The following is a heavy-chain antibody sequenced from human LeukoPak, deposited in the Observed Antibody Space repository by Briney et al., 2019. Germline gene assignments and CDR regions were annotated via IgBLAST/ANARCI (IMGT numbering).Heavy chain of an antibody. D-gene: IGHD4-17*01. CDR1: GASIARDGYY. Sequence: SETLSLTCTVSGASIARDGYYWSWIRQPPGKGLEWIGYIYYSGNSYYHLSLKSRVTISIDTSKNQFSLRLNSVTAADTAVYYCARDSHGDYDIYFDSWGQGTLVTVSS. J-gene: IGHJ4*02. CDR2: IYYSGNS. CDR3: ARDSHGDYDIYFDS. V-gene: IGHV4-30-4*08.